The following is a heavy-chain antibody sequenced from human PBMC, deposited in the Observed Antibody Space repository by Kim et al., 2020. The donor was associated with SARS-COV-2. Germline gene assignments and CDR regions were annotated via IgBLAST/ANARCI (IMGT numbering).Heavy chain of an antibody. CDR1: GFTFSSYD. V-gene: IGHV3-48*03. D-gene: IGHD6-19*01. CDR3: ASGGGYSSGWYLGYYYYYIDV. J-gene: IGHJ6*03. CDR2: ISSSGSTI. Sequence: GGSLRLSCAASGFTFSSYDMNWVRQAPGKGLEWVSDISSSGSTIYYADSVKGRFTISRDNAKNTLYLQMNSLRAEDTAVYYCASGGGYSSGWYLGYYYYYIDVWGKGTTVTVSS.